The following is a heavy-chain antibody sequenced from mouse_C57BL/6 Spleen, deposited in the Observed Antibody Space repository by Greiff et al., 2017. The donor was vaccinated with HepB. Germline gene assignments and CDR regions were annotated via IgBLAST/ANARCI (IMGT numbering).Heavy chain of an antibody. CDR1: GYTFTSYW. J-gene: IGHJ4*01. V-gene: IGHV1-53*01. Sequence: QVQLQQPGTELVKPGASVKLSCKASGYTFTSYWMHWVKQRPGQGLEWIGNINPSNGGTNYNEKFKSKATLTVDKSSSKAYMQLSSLTSEDSAVYYWARKGFHYAMDYWGQGPSVTVSS. CDR3: ARKGFHYAMDY. CDR2: INPSNGGT.